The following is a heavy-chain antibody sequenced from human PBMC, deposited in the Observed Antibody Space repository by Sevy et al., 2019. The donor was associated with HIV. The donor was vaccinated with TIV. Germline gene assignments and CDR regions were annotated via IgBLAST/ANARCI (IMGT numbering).Heavy chain of an antibody. J-gene: IGHJ4*02. D-gene: IGHD3-22*01. V-gene: IGHV3-23*01. CDR3: AKDVVGGYYDSSGYSDH. Sequence: GGSLRLSCAVSGFTFRNFWMSWVRQAPGKGLEWVSTINSGGGSTYYADSVKGRFTISRDNSQNTLDLQMNSLRAEDTAVYYCAKDVVGGYYDSSGYSDHWGQGTLVTVSS. CDR2: INSGGGST. CDR1: GFTFRNFW.